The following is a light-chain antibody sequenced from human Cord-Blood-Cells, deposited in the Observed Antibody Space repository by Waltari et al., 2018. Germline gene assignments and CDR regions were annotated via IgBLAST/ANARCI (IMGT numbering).Light chain of an antibody. CDR3: QQYGSSPYT. Sequence: EIVLTQSPGTLSLSPGERATLSCRARQSVSSSYLAWYQQKPGQAPGLLIYGASSTATGIPDRFSGSGSGTGFTLSISRLEPEDVAVYYCQQYGSSPYTFGQGTKLEIK. V-gene: IGKV3-20*01. CDR2: GAS. J-gene: IGKJ2*01. CDR1: QSVSSSY.